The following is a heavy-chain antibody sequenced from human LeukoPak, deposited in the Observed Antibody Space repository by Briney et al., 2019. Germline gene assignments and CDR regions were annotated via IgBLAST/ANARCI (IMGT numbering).Heavy chain of an antibody. CDR1: GGSISSYY. CDR3: ARGRRDGYNLEYFDK. CDR2: IYYTGST. J-gene: IGHJ4*02. Sequence: SETLSLTCTVSGGSISSYYWSWIRQPPGKGLEWIGYIYYTGSTKYNPSLKSRVTMSVDTSKNQFSLKLSSVTAADTAVYYCARGRRDGYNLEYFDKWGQGTLVTVSS. D-gene: IGHD5-24*01. V-gene: IGHV4-59*08.